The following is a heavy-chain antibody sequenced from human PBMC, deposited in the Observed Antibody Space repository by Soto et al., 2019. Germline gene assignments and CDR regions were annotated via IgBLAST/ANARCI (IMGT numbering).Heavy chain of an antibody. Sequence: GGSLRLSCAASGFTFSRSAMSWVRQAPGKGLEWVSDISGSGGSTHYADSVKGRFTISRDNSKNTLYLQMNILRAEDTAVYYCAKSDYYYVMDVWGQGTTVTVS. V-gene: IGHV3-23*01. CDR3: AKSDYYYVMDV. CDR1: GFTFSRSA. CDR2: ISGSGGST. J-gene: IGHJ6*02.